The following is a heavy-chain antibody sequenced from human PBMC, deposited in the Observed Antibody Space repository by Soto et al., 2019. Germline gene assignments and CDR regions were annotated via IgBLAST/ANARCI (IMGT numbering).Heavy chain of an antibody. CDR3: SRVSAPSMLRRVIRN. Sequence: TLSVTCAVSGGSISSDNWWSWVRQPPGKGLEWIGEMYHSGNTNYNPSLKSRVTISVDKSKNQFSMKMTSVTAADTALYYCSRVSAPSMLRRVIRNWGQGTQDDVSP. CDR1: GGSISSDNW. D-gene: IGHD3-10*01. CDR2: MYHSGNT. J-gene: IGHJ1*01. V-gene: IGHV4-4*02.